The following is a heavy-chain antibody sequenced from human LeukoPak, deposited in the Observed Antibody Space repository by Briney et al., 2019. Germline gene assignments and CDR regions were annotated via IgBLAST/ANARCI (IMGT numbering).Heavy chain of an antibody. V-gene: IGHV3-23*01. CDR2: ISGRGGST. CDR1: GFTLSGYA. D-gene: IGHD6-19*01. CDR3: ANPGRYSSGWVFPPSFDY. Sequence: GGSLRLSCAASGFTLSGYAMSWVRQAPGKGLEWVSAISGRGGSTYHADSVKGRFTISRDNSKNTLYLQMNSLRAEDTAVYYCANPGRYSSGWVFPPSFDYWGQGTLVTVSS. J-gene: IGHJ4*02.